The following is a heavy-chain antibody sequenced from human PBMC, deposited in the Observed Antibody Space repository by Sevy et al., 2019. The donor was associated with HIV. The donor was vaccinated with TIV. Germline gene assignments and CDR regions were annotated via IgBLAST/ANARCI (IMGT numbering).Heavy chain of an antibody. CDR1: GFTFSSYA. D-gene: IGHD3-3*01. CDR2: ISGSGGST. Sequence: GGSLRLSCAASGFTFSSYAMSWVRQAPGKGLEWVSAISGSGGSTYYADSVKGRFTISRDNSKNTLYLQMNGLRAEDTAVYYCAKDRGFGVVIKLDYWGQGTLVTVSS. J-gene: IGHJ4*02. V-gene: IGHV3-23*01. CDR3: AKDRGFGVVIKLDY.